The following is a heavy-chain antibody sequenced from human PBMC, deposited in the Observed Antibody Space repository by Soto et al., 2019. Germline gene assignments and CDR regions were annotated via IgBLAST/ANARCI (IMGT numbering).Heavy chain of an antibody. CDR3: AQSTFYKLELDAFDI. V-gene: IGHV1-18*01. CDR2: ISAYNGNT. Sequence: QVQLVQSGAEVKKPGASVKVSCKASGYTFTSYGISWVRQAPGQGLEWMGWISAYNGNTNYAHKLQGRVTMTTDTSTSTAYMELRSLRSDDTAVYYCAQSTFYKLELDAFDIWGQGTMVTVSS. CDR1: GYTFTSYG. D-gene: IGHD1-7*01. J-gene: IGHJ3*02.